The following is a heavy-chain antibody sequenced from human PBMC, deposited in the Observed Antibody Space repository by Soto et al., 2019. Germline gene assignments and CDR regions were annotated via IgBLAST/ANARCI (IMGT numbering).Heavy chain of an antibody. J-gene: IGHJ4*02. CDR3: ARDLFPDACF. CDR1: GFTFSSYW. Sequence: EVQLVESGGGLVQPGGSLRLSCAASGFTFSSYWMHWVRQAPGKGLVWVSRINSDGSSTSYADSLKGRFTSSRDNHKNTQYLHVNGLKADVTAGYYCARDLFPDACFWGQGTPVTVSS. V-gene: IGHV3-74*01. CDR2: INSDGSST. D-gene: IGHD2-21*01.